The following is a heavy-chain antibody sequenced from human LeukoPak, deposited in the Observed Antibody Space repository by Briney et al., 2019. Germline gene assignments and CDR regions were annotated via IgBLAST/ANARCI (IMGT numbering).Heavy chain of an antibody. CDR1: GFSLSTSGVG. D-gene: IGHD3-3*01. J-gene: IGHJ5*02. Sequence: SGPTLVKPTQILTLTCTFSGFSLSTSGVGVGWIRQPPGKALEWLALISWDDDKRYSPSLKSRLTITKDTSKNQVVLTMTNMDPVDTATYYCAHRTNDDFWSGYFVGDWFDPWGQGTLVTVSS. CDR2: ISWDDDK. V-gene: IGHV2-5*02. CDR3: AHRTNDDFWSGYFVGDWFDP.